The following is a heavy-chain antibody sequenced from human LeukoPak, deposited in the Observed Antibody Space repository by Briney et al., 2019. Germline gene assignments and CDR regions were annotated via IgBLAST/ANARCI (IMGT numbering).Heavy chain of an antibody. Sequence: PSETLSLTCAVYGGSFSGYYWSWIREPPGKGLEWIGEINHSGSTNYNPSLKSRVTISVDTSKNQFSLKLSSVTAADTAVYYCARGAGYSSDWGQGTLVTVSS. J-gene: IGHJ4*02. CDR3: ARGAGYSSD. V-gene: IGHV4-34*01. D-gene: IGHD6-19*01. CDR1: GGSFSGYY. CDR2: INHSGST.